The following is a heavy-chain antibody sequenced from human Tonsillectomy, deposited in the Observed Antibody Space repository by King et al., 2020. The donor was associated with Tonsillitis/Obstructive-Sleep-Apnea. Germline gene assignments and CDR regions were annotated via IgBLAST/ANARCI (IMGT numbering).Heavy chain of an antibody. J-gene: IGHJ4*02. CDR3: VKDRTQDFWSAYSDF. V-gene: IGHV3-20*04. D-gene: IGHD3-3*01. CDR1: GFTFDDYA. Sequence: EVQLVESGGSVVRPGGSLRLSCVASGFTFDDYAMTWVRQAPGKGLEWVSGINWNGGRTGYADSVKGRFTISRDNAKNSLYLQMNSLRAEDTALYYCVKDRTQDFWSAYSDFWGQGTLVTVSS. CDR2: INWNGGRT.